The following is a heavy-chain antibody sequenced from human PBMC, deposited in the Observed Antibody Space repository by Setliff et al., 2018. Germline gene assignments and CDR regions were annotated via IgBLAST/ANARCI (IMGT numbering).Heavy chain of an antibody. J-gene: IGHJ3*01. CDR1: GYILKSYG. CDR3: AISTLSICSGGSCPNAFDV. CDR2: ISSYNNDIT. Sequence: GASVKVSCKASGYILKSYGISWVRQAPGQGLEWMGWISSYNNDITNYAQRFQGRVTMTTDTSTGAAHMELRSLRSDDTAVYYCAISTLSICSGGSCPNAFDVWGQGTMVTVSS. D-gene: IGHD2-15*01. V-gene: IGHV1-18*01.